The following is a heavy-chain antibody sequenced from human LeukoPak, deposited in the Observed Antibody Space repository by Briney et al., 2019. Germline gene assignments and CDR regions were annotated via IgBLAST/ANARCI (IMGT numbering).Heavy chain of an antibody. J-gene: IGHJ4*02. CDR1: GGTFISYA. CDR2: IIPIFGTA. D-gene: IGHD3-10*01. Sequence: GASVKVSCKASGGTFISYAISWVRQAPGQGLEWMGGIIPIFGTANYAQKFQGRVTITADESTSTAYMELSSLRSEDTAVYYCARSAAMVRGVIGYYFDYWGQGTLVTVSS. CDR3: ARSAAMVRGVIGYYFDY. V-gene: IGHV1-69*13.